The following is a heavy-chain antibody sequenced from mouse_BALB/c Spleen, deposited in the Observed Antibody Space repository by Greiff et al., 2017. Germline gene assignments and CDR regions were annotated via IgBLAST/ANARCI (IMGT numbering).Heavy chain of an antibody. J-gene: IGHJ1*01. CDR1: GFTFSSYA. CDR2: ISSGGST. Sequence: EVKLVESGGGLVKPGGSLKLSCAASGFTFSSYAMSWVRQTPEKRLEWVASISSGGSTYYPDSVKGRFTISRDNARNILYLQMSSLRSEDTAMYYCARVHYYGSSGYFDVWGAGTTVIVSS. V-gene: IGHV5-6-5*01. D-gene: IGHD1-1*01. CDR3: ARVHYYGSSGYFDV.